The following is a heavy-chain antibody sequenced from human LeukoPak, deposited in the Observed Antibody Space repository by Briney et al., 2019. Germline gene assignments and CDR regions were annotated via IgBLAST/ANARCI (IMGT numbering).Heavy chain of an antibody. Sequence: ASVKVSCKASGYTFTGYYMHWVRQAPGQGLEWMGWINPNSGGTNYAQKFQGRVTMTTDTSTSTAYMELRSLRSDDTAVYYCARDLTSSWYGEYFQHWGQGTLVTVSS. D-gene: IGHD6-13*01. CDR2: INPNSGGT. V-gene: IGHV1-2*02. CDR3: ARDLTSSWYGEYFQH. CDR1: GYTFTGYY. J-gene: IGHJ1*01.